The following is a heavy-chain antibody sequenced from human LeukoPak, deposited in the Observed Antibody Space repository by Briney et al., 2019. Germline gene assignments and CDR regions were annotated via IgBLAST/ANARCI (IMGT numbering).Heavy chain of an antibody. Sequence: PGGSLRLSCAASGFTFSSYGMSWVRQAPGKGLEWVSAISGSGGSTYYADSVKGRFTISRDNSKNTLYLQMNSLRAEDTAVYYCAKDPGYSSSWYSLFGYWGQGTLVTVSS. CDR1: GFTFSSYG. CDR2: ISGSGGST. V-gene: IGHV3-23*01. D-gene: IGHD6-13*01. J-gene: IGHJ4*02. CDR3: AKDPGYSSSWYSLFGY.